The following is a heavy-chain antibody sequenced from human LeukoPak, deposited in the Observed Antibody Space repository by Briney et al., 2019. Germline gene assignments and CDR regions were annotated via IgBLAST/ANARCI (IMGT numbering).Heavy chain of an antibody. V-gene: IGHV4-59*01. CDR2: IYYSGST. CDR1: GGSISTYY. Sequence: KPSETLSLTCTLSGGSISTYYWSWIRQPPGKGLEWIGYIYYSGSTNYNPSLKSRVTISVDTSKNQFSLKLSSVTAADTAVYYCARVGGTNYYYYGMDVWGQGTTVTVSS. D-gene: IGHD1-26*01. J-gene: IGHJ6*02. CDR3: ARVGGTNYYYYGMDV.